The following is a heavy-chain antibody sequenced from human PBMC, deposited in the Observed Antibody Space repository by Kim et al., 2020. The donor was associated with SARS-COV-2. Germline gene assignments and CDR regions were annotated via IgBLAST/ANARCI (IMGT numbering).Heavy chain of an antibody. Sequence: ASVKVSCKASGYTFTSYGISWVRQAPGQGLEWMGWISAYNGNTNYAQKLQGRVTMTTDTSTSTAYMELRSLRSDDTAVYYCARGEAHDYGDYPTPPFDYWGQGTLVTVSS. V-gene: IGHV1-18*01. CDR2: ISAYNGNT. D-gene: IGHD4-17*01. CDR3: ARGEAHDYGDYPTPPFDY. CDR1: GYTFTSYG. J-gene: IGHJ4*02.